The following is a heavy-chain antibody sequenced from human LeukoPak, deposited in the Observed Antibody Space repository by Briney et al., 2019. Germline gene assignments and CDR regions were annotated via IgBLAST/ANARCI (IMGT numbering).Heavy chain of an antibody. CDR2: IYYSGST. J-gene: IGHJ4*02. Sequence: SETLSLTCTVSGGSIISSSYYWGWIRQPPGKGLEWIGSIYYSGSTYYNPSLKSRVTISVDTSKNQFSLKLSSVTAADTAVYYCARLKDYYDSSGYYTAIGYFDYWGQGTLVTVSS. V-gene: IGHV4-39*01. D-gene: IGHD3-22*01. CDR1: GGSIISSSYY. CDR3: ARLKDYYDSSGYYTAIGYFDY.